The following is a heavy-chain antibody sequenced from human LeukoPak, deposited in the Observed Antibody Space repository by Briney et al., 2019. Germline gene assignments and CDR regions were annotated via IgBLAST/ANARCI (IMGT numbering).Heavy chain of an antibody. J-gene: IGHJ4*02. CDR1: GYSISSGFY. Sequence: SETLSLTCTVSGYSISSGFYWGWIRQPPGKGLEWIGSIYSSGSTSYNPSLKSRVTISVDTSKNQVSLNLKSVTAADTAVYYCARGDSGWYLGLGFDYWGQGTLVTVSP. CDR2: IYSSGST. CDR3: ARGDSGWYLGLGFDY. D-gene: IGHD6-19*01. V-gene: IGHV4-38-2*02.